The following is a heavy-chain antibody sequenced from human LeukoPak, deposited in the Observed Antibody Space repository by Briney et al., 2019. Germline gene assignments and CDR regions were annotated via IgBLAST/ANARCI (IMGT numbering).Heavy chain of an antibody. V-gene: IGHV4-59*01. CDR3: ARDRPGSAWDGSDY. J-gene: IGHJ4*02. D-gene: IGHD6-19*01. CDR1: GGSISSYY. Sequence: PSETLSLTCTVSGGSISSYYWSWIRQPPGKGLEWIGYIYYSGSTNYNPSLNSRVTISLDTSKNQFSLKLSSVTAADTAVYYCARDRPGSAWDGSDYWGQGTLATVSS. CDR2: IYYSGST.